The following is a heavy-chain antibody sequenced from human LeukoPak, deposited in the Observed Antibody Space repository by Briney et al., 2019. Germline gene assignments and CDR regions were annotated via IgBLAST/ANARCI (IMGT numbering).Heavy chain of an antibody. Sequence: SETPSLTCTVSGGSISSYYWSWIRQPPGKGLEWIGYIHYSGSANYNPSLKSRVTISVDPSKNQFSLRLISVTAADTAVYYCARRSTSGSYWDYFDYWGQGTLVTVSS. J-gene: IGHJ4*02. CDR2: IHYSGSA. V-gene: IGHV4-59*08. D-gene: IGHD1-26*01. CDR1: GGSISSYY. CDR3: ARRSTSGSYWDYFDY.